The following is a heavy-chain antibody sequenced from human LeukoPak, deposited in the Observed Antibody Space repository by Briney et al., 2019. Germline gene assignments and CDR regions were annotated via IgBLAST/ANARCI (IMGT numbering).Heavy chain of an antibody. Sequence: ASVKVSCKASGYTFTSYGISWVRQAPGQGLEWMGWISAYNGNTNYAQKLQGRVTMTTDISTSTAYMELRSLRSDDTAVYYCARDDIAAAGPNWFDPWGQGTLVTVSS. D-gene: IGHD6-13*01. CDR2: ISAYNGNT. CDR3: ARDDIAAAGPNWFDP. J-gene: IGHJ5*02. V-gene: IGHV1-18*01. CDR1: GYTFTSYG.